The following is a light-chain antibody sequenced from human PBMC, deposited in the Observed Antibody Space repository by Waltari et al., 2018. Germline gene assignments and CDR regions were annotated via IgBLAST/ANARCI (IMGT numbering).Light chain of an antibody. CDR3: SSYTGSNTYV. V-gene: IGLV2-14*03. J-gene: IGLJ1*01. CDR1: SSYVGTYNY. Sequence: QSALTQPASVSGSPGQSITISCTGTSSYVGTYNYVPWYQQHPGKAPKLMIFDVSKRPSGVSNRFSASKSGNTASLTISGLQAEDEADYYCSSYTGSNTYVFGSGTKVTVL. CDR2: DVS.